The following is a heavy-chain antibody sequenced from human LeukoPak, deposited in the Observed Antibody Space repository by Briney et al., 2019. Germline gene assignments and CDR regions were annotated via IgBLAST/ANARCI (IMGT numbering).Heavy chain of an antibody. Sequence: GGSLRLSCAASGFTFSSYWMSWVRQAPGKGLEWVANIKQDGSKKYYVDSVKGRFTISRDNAKNSLYLQMNSLRAEDTAVYYCARVETSDSSGYYYGYWGQGTLVTVSS. J-gene: IGHJ4*02. CDR3: ARVETSDSSGYYYGY. V-gene: IGHV3-7*01. CDR1: GFTFSSYW. CDR2: IKQDGSKK. D-gene: IGHD3-22*01.